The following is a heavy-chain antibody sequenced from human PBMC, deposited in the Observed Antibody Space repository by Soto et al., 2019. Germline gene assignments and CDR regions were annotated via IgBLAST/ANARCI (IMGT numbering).Heavy chain of an antibody. J-gene: IGHJ4*02. CDR3: ARDGGPMYGYHPNFRVDY. D-gene: IGHD5-12*01. CDR1: GFTFSSYG. CDR2: IWYDGSNK. V-gene: IGHV3-33*01. Sequence: QVQLVESGGGVVQPGRSLRLSCAASGFTFSSYGMHWVRQAPGKGLEWVAVIWYDGSNKYYADSVKGRFTISSDNSKNTLYLQMNSLRAEDTAGYYCARDGGPMYGYHPNFRVDYWGQGTLVTVSS.